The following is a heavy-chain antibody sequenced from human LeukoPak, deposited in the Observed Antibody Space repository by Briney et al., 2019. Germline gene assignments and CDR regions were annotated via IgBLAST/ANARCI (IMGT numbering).Heavy chain of an antibody. CDR2: IYYSGST. CDR1: GGSISSSNYY. D-gene: IGHD5-24*01. Sequence: PSETLSLTCTVSGGSISSSNYYWGWIRQPPGKGLEWIGSIYYSGSTYYNPSVKSRVTISVDTSKNQFSLKLSSVTAADTAVYYCARGRRDGYTLYYMDVWAKGTTVTISS. V-gene: IGHV4-39*01. J-gene: IGHJ6*03. CDR3: ARGRRDGYTLYYMDV.